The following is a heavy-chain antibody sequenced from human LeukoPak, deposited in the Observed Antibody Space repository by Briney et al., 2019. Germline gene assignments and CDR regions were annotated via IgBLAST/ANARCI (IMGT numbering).Heavy chain of an antibody. D-gene: IGHD3-10*01. Sequence: PGGSLRLSCAASGFTFSSYAMSWVRQAPGKGLEWVSAISGSGGSTYYADSVKGRFTISRDNSKNTLYLQMNSLRAEDTAVYCCAKPYYYGSGSYYNVYYFDYWGQGTLVTVSS. CDR2: ISGSGGST. V-gene: IGHV3-23*01. CDR1: GFTFSSYA. J-gene: IGHJ4*02. CDR3: AKPYYYGSGSYYNVYYFDY.